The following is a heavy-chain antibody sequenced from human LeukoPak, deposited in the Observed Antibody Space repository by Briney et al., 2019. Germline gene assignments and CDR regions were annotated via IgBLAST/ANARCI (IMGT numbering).Heavy chain of an antibody. Sequence: GSLRLSCAASGFTFNNAWMSWVRQAPGQGLEWVGRIKSKTDGGTASYAAPVKGRFTISRDDSKNTLYLQMRSLKTEDTAVYYCTTEIAVAGPFDYWGQGTLVAVSS. CDR2: IKSKTDGGTA. D-gene: IGHD6-19*01. J-gene: IGHJ4*02. CDR1: GFTFNNAW. CDR3: TTEIAVAGPFDY. V-gene: IGHV3-15*01.